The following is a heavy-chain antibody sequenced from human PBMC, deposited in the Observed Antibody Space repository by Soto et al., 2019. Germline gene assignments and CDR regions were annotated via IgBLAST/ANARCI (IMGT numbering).Heavy chain of an antibody. V-gene: IGHV3-23*01. CDR2: ISETGDSL. D-gene: IGHD3-10*01. J-gene: IGHJ4*02. Sequence: GGSLRLSCAASQFTFSSFAMTWVRQAPGKGLEWASFISETGDSLSYAESVKGRFTISRDNSNNRLYLQMSSLRPEDTAVYYCVKGGWLDYWGQGALVTVSS. CDR3: VKGGWLDY. CDR1: QFTFSSFA.